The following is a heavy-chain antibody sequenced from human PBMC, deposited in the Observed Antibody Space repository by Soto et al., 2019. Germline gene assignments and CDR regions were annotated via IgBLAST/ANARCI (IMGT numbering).Heavy chain of an antibody. CDR1: GYTFTSYG. D-gene: IGHD3-3*01. Sequence: QVQLVQSGAEVKKPGASVKVSCKASGYTFTSYGISWVRQAPGQGLEWMGWISAYNGNTNYAQKVQGRITMTTDTSTSTAYMELRSLRSDDTAVYYCARAWDFWSCYYPVFPVFGYYYMDVWGKGTTVTVSS. V-gene: IGHV1-18*01. J-gene: IGHJ6*03. CDR3: ARAWDFWSCYYPVFPVFGYYYMDV. CDR2: ISAYNGNT.